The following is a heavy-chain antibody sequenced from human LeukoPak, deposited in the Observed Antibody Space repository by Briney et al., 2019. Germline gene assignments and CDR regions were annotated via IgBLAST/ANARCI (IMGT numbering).Heavy chain of an antibody. CDR2: IYYTGIT. J-gene: IGHJ4*02. V-gene: IGHV4-61*01. D-gene: IGHD3-10*01. Sequence: SETLSLTCSVSGVSVSSDPYYWAWFRQSPGKGLEWIAYIYYTGITNYDSSLRSRVTLSVDTSKNQFSLKLKSVTSADPAVYYCAVRRGPKFDYWGQGALVIVSS. CDR3: AVRRGPKFDY. CDR1: GVSVSSDPYY.